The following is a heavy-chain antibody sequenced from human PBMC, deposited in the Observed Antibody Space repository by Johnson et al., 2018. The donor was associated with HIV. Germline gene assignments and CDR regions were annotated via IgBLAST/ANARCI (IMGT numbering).Heavy chain of an antibody. J-gene: IGHJ3*02. CDR3: ARGLTGEQVDI. CDR2: IYSGGST. Sequence: VQLVESGGGLVQPGGSLRLSCAASGFTFSTYWMHWVRQPPGKGLVWVSVIYSGGSTYYADSVKGRFTISRDNSKNTLYLQMNSLRAEDTAVYYCARGLTGEQVDIWGQGTAVTV. CDR1: GFTFSTYW. V-gene: IGHV3-66*01. D-gene: IGHD3-16*01.